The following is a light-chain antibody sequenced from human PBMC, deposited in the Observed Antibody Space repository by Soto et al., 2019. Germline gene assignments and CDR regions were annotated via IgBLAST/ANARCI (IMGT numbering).Light chain of an antibody. CDR2: RNN. J-gene: IGLJ2*01. CDR3: TVWEDSLRGRL. V-gene: IGLV1-47*01. Sequence: QPVLTQPPSASGTPGQRVTISCSGSSSNIESNFVYWYQQFPGTAPRLLIYRNNQRPSGVPDRFSGSKSGTSASLAISALRSEDEADYYCTVWEDSLRGRLFGGGTKLTVL. CDR1: SSNIESNF.